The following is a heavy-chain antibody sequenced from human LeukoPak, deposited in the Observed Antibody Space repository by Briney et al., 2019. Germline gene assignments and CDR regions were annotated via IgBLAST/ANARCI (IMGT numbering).Heavy chain of an antibody. Sequence: GGSLRLSCAPSGFTFSRHGMHWVRQAPGKGLVWVSRINSDGSSISYADSVKGRFTISRDNAKNTLYLQMNSLRAEDTAVYYCARGDCSSTSCRQDFDPWGQGTLVTVSS. J-gene: IGHJ5*02. CDR3: ARGDCSSTSCRQDFDP. D-gene: IGHD2-2*01. CDR2: INSDGSSI. CDR1: GFTFSRHG. V-gene: IGHV3-74*01.